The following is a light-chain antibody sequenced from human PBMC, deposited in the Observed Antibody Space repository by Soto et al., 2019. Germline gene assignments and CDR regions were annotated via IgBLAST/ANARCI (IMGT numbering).Light chain of an antibody. Sequence: QSVLTQPRSVSGSPGQSVTISCTGTGSDVGGYNYVSWYQHHPGKAPKLMIYDVTKRPSGVRDRFSASKSGNTASLTISGLQAEDEADYYCCSYAGSYTYVFGTGTKLTVL. J-gene: IGLJ1*01. V-gene: IGLV2-11*01. CDR2: DVT. CDR3: CSYAGSYTYV. CDR1: GSDVGGYNY.